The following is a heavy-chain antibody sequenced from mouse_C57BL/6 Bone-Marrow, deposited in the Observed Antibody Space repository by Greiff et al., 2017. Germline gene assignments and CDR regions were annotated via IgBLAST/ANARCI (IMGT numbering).Heavy chain of an antibody. CDR3: ARIYGNRFDY. J-gene: IGHJ2*01. V-gene: IGHV1-26*01. D-gene: IGHD2-1*01. CDR1: GYTFTDYF. Sequence: VQLQQSGPELVKPGASVKISCKASGYTFTDYFMNWVKQSHGKSLEWIGDINPNNGGTSYNQKFKGKATLTVDKSSSTAYMELRSLTSEDSAVYYCARIYGNRFDYWGQGTTLTVSS. CDR2: INPNNGGT.